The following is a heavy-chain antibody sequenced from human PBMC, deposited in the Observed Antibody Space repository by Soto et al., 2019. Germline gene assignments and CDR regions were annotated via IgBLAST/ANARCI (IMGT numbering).Heavy chain of an antibody. D-gene: IGHD3-3*01. V-gene: IGHV1-69*04. CDR3: ARDLSRLGVVPSFDY. J-gene: IGHJ4*02. CDR1: GGTFSSYT. CDR2: IIPILGIA. Sequence: SVKVSCKASGGTFSSYTISWVRQAPGQGLEWMGRIIPILGIANYAQKFQGRVTITADKSTSTAYMELSSLRSEDTAVYYCARDLSRLGVVPSFDYWGQGTLVTVSS.